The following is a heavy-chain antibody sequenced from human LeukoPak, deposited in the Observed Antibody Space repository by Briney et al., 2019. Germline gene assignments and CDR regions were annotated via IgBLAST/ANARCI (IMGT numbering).Heavy chain of an antibody. D-gene: IGHD4-17*01. Sequence: ASVKVSCKASGYTFTSYGISWVRQAPGQGLEWMGWISAYNGNTNYAQKLQGRVTMTTDTSTSTAYMELRSLRSDDTAVYYCAXXPKTTVTTFAPDYWGQGTLVTVSS. CDR3: AXXPKTTVTTFAPDY. V-gene: IGHV1-18*01. J-gene: IGHJ4*02. CDR1: GYTFTSYG. CDR2: ISAYNGNT.